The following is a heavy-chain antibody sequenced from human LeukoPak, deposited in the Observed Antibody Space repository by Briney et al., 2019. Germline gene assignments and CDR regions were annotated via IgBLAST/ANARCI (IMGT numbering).Heavy chain of an antibody. CDR3: ARSGGDWGNDAFDI. CDR1: GFTFSSYE. CDR2: ISSSGSTI. Sequence: GGSLGLSCAASGFTFSSYEMNWVRQAPGKGLEWVSYISSSGSTIYYADSVKGRFTISGDNAKNSLYLQMNSLRAEDTAVYYCARSGGDWGNDAFDIWGQGTMVTVSS. V-gene: IGHV3-48*03. J-gene: IGHJ3*02. D-gene: IGHD2-21*02.